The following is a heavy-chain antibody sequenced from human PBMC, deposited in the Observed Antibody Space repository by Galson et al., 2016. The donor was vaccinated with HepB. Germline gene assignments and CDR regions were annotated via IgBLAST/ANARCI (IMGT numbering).Heavy chain of an antibody. Sequence: SVKASCKASGYAFSDYYLHWVRQAPGLGLEWMGWINTNRGATIYAQKFQDRVTMTRDTSINTAYMELSGLRSDDTAVYYCARDDNYDTIDFWGQGTLVTVSS. CDR2: INTNRGAT. V-gene: IGHV1-2*02. J-gene: IGHJ4*02. D-gene: IGHD3-22*01. CDR1: GYAFSDYY. CDR3: ARDDNYDTIDF.